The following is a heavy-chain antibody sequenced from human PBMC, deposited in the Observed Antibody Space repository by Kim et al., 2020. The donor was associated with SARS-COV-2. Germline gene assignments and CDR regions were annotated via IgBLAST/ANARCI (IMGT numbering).Heavy chain of an antibody. V-gene: IGHV3-30*02. CDR3: ATSGSGNYYYYGMDV. D-gene: IGHD3-10*01. Sequence: AESVKVRFTISRDNSTNTLYLQMNSLRAEDTAVYYCATSGSGNYYYYGMDVWGQGTTVTVSS. J-gene: IGHJ6*02.